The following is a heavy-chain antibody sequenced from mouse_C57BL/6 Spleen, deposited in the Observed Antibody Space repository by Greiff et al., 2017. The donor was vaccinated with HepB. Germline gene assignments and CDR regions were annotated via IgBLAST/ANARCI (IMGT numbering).Heavy chain of an antibody. Sequence: QVQLQQPGAELVMPGASVKLSCKASGYTFTSYWMHWVKQRPGQGLEWIGEIDPSDSYTNYNQKFKGKATLTVDKSSSTAYMQLSSLTSEDSAVYYCARGWGPYYFDYWGQGTTLTVSS. V-gene: IGHV1-69*01. CDR1: GYTFTSYW. CDR2: IDPSDSYT. J-gene: IGHJ2*01. D-gene: IGHD2-3*01. CDR3: ARGWGPYYFDY.